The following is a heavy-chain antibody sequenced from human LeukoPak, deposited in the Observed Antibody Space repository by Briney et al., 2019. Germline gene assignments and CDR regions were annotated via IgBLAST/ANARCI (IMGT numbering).Heavy chain of an antibody. V-gene: IGHV3-23*01. CDR1: GLTFSSYA. D-gene: IGHD3-10*01. Sequence: GGSLRLSCAASGLTFSSYAMSWVRQAPGKGLEGVSTITYSGGKTYYAESVRGRVTISRDNFKNTLDLQMKTQRAEDTAVYYCAKDPSDLGGSGSYNYFDCWGQGTLVTVSS. J-gene: IGHJ4*02. CDR3: AKDPSDLGGSGSYNYFDC. CDR2: ITYSGGKT.